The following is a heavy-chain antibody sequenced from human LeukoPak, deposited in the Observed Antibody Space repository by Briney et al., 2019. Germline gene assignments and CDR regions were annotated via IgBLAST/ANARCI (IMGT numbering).Heavy chain of an antibody. Sequence: PSETLSLTCTVSGGSISSYYWSWIRQPPGKGLEWIGCIYSSGSTNYNPSLVSRVTISVETSKNQSLLKLSCVTAAETAVYYCARMTTKDYYYMDVWGKGTTVTVSS. CDR1: GGSISSYY. CDR3: ARMTTKDYYYMDV. D-gene: IGHD4-11*01. J-gene: IGHJ6*03. V-gene: IGHV4-4*09. CDR2: IYSSGST.